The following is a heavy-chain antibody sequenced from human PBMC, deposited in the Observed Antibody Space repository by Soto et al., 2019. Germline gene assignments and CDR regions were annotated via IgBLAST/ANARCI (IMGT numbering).Heavy chain of an antibody. D-gene: IGHD2-2*01. Sequence: EVQLLESGGGLVQPGGSLRLSCAASGFTFSSYAMSWVRQAPGKGLEWDSAITASGDTTYYADSVKGRFTISRDNSKSTMYLQMNSLRAEDTAVYYCAKVRTLRDCNRTSCLGAFDIWGQGTMVTVSS. CDR1: GFTFSSYA. CDR3: AKVRTLRDCNRTSCLGAFDI. V-gene: IGHV3-23*01. CDR2: ITASGDTT. J-gene: IGHJ3*02.